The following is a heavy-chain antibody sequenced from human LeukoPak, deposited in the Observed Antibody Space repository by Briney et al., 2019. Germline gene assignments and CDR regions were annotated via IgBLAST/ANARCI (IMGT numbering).Heavy chain of an antibody. V-gene: IGHV3-43*01. CDR3: TRGGVAALDY. CDR1: GSTFDDYT. D-gene: IGHD6-19*01. J-gene: IGHJ4*02. CDR2: ISWDGGST. Sequence: PGGSLRLSCAASGSTFDDYTMHWVRQAPGKGLEWVSLISWDGGSTYYADSVKGRFTISRDNSKNSLYLQMNSLRTEDTALYYCTRGGVAALDYWGQGTLVTVSS.